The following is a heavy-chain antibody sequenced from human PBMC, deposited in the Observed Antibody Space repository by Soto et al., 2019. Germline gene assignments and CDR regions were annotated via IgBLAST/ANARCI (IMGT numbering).Heavy chain of an antibody. CDR3: ARKLREYYDSSGSDY. CDR1: GYTFTSYG. D-gene: IGHD3-22*01. CDR2: ISAYNGNT. Sequence: GASVKVSCKASGYTFTSYGISWVRQAPGQGLEWTGWISAYNGNTNYAQKLQGRVTMTTDTSTSTAYMELRSLRSDDTAVYYCARKLREYYDSSGSDYWGQGTRVTVSS. V-gene: IGHV1-18*04. J-gene: IGHJ4*02.